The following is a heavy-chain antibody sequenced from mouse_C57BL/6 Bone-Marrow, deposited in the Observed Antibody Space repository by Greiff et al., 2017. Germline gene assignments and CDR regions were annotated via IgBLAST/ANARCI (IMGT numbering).Heavy chain of an antibody. J-gene: IGHJ3*01. CDR1: GYTFTSYW. CDR3: AREGWFPFAY. V-gene: IGHV1-64*01. Sequence: QVQLQQPGAELVKPGASVKLSCKASGYTFTSYWMHWVKQRPGQGLEWIGMIHPNSGSTNYNEKFKSKATLTIDKSSSTAYMQLSSLTSEDSAVYYCAREGWFPFAYWGQGTLVTVSA. D-gene: IGHD2-3*01. CDR2: IHPNSGST.